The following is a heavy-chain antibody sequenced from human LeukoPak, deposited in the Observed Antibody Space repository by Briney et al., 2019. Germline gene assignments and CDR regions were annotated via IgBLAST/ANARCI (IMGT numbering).Heavy chain of an antibody. CDR3: AKDPSKYSSGWYWIDY. V-gene: IGHV3-30*02. CDR1: GFTFSSYG. J-gene: IGHJ4*02. D-gene: IGHD6-19*01. Sequence: GGSLRLSCAASGFTFSSYGMHWVRQAPGKGLEWVAFIRYDGSNQYYADSVKGRFTISRDNSKNTLYLQMNSLRAEDTAVYYCAKDPSKYSSGWYWIDYWGQGTLVTVSS. CDR2: IRYDGSNQ.